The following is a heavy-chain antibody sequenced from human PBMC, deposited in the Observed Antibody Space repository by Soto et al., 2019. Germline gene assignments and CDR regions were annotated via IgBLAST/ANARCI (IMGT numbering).Heavy chain of an antibody. V-gene: IGHV4-30-2*01. CDR3: ARGSGSFVRRFDP. CDR1: GGSISSGGYS. Sequence: PSETLSLTCAASGGSISSGGYSWSWIRQPPGKGLEWIGYIYHSGSTYYNPSLKSRVTISVDRSKNQFSLKLSSVTAADTAVYYCARGSGSFVRRFDPWGQGALVTVSS. CDR2: IYHSGST. D-gene: IGHD3-9*01. J-gene: IGHJ5*02.